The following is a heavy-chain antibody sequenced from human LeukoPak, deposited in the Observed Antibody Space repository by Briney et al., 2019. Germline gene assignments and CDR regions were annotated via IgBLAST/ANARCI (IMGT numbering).Heavy chain of an antibody. Sequence: ASVKVSCKASGYTLIDYYIHWVRQAPGQGLERMGWINPNSGGTNYAQKFQGRVTMTRDTSINTTFMDLSSLTSDDTAVYYCARGHDNTGYNYFDYWGQGTLVAVSS. CDR2: INPNSGGT. D-gene: IGHD3-9*01. CDR1: GYTLIDYY. CDR3: ARGHDNTGYNYFDY. V-gene: IGHV1-2*02. J-gene: IGHJ4*02.